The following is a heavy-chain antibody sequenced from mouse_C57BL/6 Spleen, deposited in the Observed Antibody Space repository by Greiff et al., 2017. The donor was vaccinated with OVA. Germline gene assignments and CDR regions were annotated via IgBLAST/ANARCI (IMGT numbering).Heavy chain of an antibody. CDR3: ARGGIYYDYDGAWFAY. Sequence: QVQLQQSGAELARPGASVKLSCKASGYTFTSSGISWVKQRTGQGLEWIGEIYPRSGNTYYNEKFKGKATLTADKSSSTAYMELRSLTSEDSAVYFCARGGIYYDYDGAWFAYWGQGTLVTVSA. J-gene: IGHJ3*01. V-gene: IGHV1-81*01. CDR1: GYTFTSSG. CDR2: IYPRSGNT. D-gene: IGHD2-4*01.